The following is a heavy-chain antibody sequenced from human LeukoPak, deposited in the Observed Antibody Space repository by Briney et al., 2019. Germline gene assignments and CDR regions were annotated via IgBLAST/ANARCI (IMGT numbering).Heavy chain of an antibody. Sequence: PSQTLSLTCTVSGGPINSGGHYWSWIRQHPGKGLEWIGYISYSGTTYYNPSLKSRVTLSLDTSKNHFSLKLSSVTAADTAVYYCARYPYSSSSANDAFDIWGQGTMAIVSS. V-gene: IGHV4-31*03. D-gene: IGHD6-6*01. J-gene: IGHJ3*02. CDR3: ARYPYSSSSANDAFDI. CDR1: GGPINSGGHY. CDR2: ISYSGTT.